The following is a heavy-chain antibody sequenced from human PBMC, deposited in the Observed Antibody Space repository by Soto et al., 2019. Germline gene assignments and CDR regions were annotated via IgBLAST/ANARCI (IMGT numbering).Heavy chain of an antibody. V-gene: IGHV3-48*02. J-gene: IGHJ3*01. CDR2: ISSSSSTI. D-gene: IGHD5-12*01. Sequence: PXGSLRRTCAASGFTFSSYSMNWVRQAPGKGLEWVSYISSSSSTIYYADSVKGRFTISRDNAKNSLYLQMNSLRDEDTAVYYCARARGYSGYESSDAFDLWGQGTMVTVSS. CDR1: GFTFSSYS. CDR3: ARARGYSGYESSDAFDL.